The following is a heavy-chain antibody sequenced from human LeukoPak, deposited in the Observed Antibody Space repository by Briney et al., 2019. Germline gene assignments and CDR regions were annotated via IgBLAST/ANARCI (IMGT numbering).Heavy chain of an antibody. D-gene: IGHD6-19*01. CDR3: ARPNRAVAGNNWFDP. CDR1: GFTFSDYY. J-gene: IGHJ5*02. V-gene: IGHV3-11*01. Sequence: PGGSLGLSCAASGFTFSDYYMSWIRQAPGKGLEWVSYISSSGSTIYYADSVKGRFTISRDNAKNSLYLQMNSLRAEDTAVYYCARPNRAVAGNNWFDPWGQGTLVTVSS. CDR2: ISSSGSTI.